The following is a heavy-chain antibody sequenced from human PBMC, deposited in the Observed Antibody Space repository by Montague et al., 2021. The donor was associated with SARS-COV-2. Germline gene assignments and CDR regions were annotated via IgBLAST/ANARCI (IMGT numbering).Heavy chain of an antibody. CDR1: GGSLSTYY. CDR3: ARNAYNHYGLDV. Sequence: SETLSLTCSVSGGSLSTYYWGWIRQPPGKGLEWIGYIDDSGTTRXXPSXRSRATISLDLSKNQFSLDLNSVTAADTAVYYCARNAYNHYGLDVWGQGTTVTVSS. V-gene: IGHV4-59*08. J-gene: IGHJ6*02. CDR2: IDDSGTT.